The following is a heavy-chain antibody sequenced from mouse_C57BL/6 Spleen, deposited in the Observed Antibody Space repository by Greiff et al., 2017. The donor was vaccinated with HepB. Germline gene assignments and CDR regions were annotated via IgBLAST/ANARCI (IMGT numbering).Heavy chain of an antibody. Sequence: EVKLQESGGGLVKPGGSLKLSCAASGFTFSSYAMSWVRQTPEKRLEWVATISDGGSYTYYPDNVKGRFTISRDNAKTTLYLQMSRLKSEDTAMYYCAGDRGNYFDYWGQGTTLTVSS. V-gene: IGHV5-4*01. J-gene: IGHJ2*01. CDR3: AGDRGNYFDY. CDR1: GFTFSSYA. D-gene: IGHD3-1*01. CDR2: ISDGGSYT.